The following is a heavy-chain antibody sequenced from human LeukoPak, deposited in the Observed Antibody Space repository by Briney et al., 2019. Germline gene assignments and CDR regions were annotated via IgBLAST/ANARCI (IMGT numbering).Heavy chain of an antibody. CDR2: IYTSGST. CDR3: ARDKYGTSYFDY. J-gene: IGHJ4*02. D-gene: IGHD4-17*01. V-gene: IGHV4-61*02. Sequence: SQTLSLTCTVSGGSISSGSYYWSWIRQPAGKGLEWIGRIYTSGSTNYNPSLKSRVTMSVDTSKNQFSLKLSSVTAADTAVYYCARDKYGTSYFDYWGQGTLVTVSS. CDR1: GGSISSGSYY.